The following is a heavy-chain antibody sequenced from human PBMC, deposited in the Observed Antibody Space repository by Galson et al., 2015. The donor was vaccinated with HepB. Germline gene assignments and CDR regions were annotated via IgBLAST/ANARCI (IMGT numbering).Heavy chain of an antibody. V-gene: IGHV4-61*08. CDR2: IYYSGST. CDR1: GFSFTTSGMG. CDR3: ARSRHYGSGSYYKVYAFDI. J-gene: IGHJ3*02. D-gene: IGHD3-10*01. Sequence: LVKPTPPLTLTCTFSGFSFTTSGMGVGWIRQPPGKGLEWIGYIYYSGSTNYNPSLKSRVTISVDTSKNQFSLKLSSVTAADTAVYYCARSRHYGSGSYYKVYAFDIWGQGTMVTVSS.